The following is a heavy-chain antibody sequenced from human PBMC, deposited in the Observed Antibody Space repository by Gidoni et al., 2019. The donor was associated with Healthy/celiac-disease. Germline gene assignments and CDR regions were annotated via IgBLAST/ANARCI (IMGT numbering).Heavy chain of an antibody. CDR3: AREFERPIGIAVAGTHDY. CDR1: GFTFSSYE. CDR2: ISSSGSTI. D-gene: IGHD6-19*01. J-gene: IGHJ4*02. V-gene: IGHV3-48*03. Sequence: EVQLVESGGGLVQPGGSLRLSCAASGFTFSSYEMNWVRQAPGKGLEWVSYISSSGSTIYYADSVKGRFTISRDNAKNSLYLQMNSLRAEDTAVYYCAREFERPIGIAVAGTHDYWGQGTLVTVSS.